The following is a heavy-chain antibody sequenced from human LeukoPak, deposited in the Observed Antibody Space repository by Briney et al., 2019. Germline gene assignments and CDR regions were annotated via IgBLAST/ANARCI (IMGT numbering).Heavy chain of an antibody. D-gene: IGHD3-16*01. CDR1: GHSFNAYY. CDR3: ATFTAPRNAFDL. CDR2: IDPNSGDT. Sequence: ASMKVSCKASGHSFNAYYIHWVRQAPGQGLQWMGRIDPNSGDTKYTRKFQGRVSMTRDTSISTAYMELSRLTSDDTAVYYCATFTAPRNAFDLWGQGTMVTVSS. V-gene: IGHV1-2*06. J-gene: IGHJ3*01.